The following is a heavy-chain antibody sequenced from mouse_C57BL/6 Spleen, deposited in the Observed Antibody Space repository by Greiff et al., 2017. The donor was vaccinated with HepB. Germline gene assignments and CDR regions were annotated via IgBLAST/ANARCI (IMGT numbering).Heavy chain of an antibody. Sequence: QVQLKESGAELVRPGASVTLSCKASGYTFTDYEMHWVKQTPVHGLEWIGAIDPETGGTAYNQKFKGKAILTADKSSSTAYMELRSLTSEDSAVYYCTNGYNYYAMDYWGQGTSVTVSS. J-gene: IGHJ4*01. V-gene: IGHV1-15*01. CDR2: IDPETGGT. CDR3: TNGYNYYAMDY. CDR1: GYTFTDYE. D-gene: IGHD2-2*01.